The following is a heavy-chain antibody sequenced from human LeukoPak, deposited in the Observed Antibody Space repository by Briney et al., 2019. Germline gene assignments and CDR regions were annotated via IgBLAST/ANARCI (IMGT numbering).Heavy chain of an antibody. CDR1: GFTFSSYE. CDR2: ISSSGSTI. CDR3: ARSLWPEDY. V-gene: IGHV3-48*03. Sequence: PGGSLRLSCAASGFTFSSYEMNWARQAPGKGLEWVSYISSSGSTIYYADSVKGRFTISRDNAKNSLYLQMNSLRAEDTAVYYSARSLWPEDYWGQGTLVTVSS. D-gene: IGHD3-10*01. J-gene: IGHJ4*02.